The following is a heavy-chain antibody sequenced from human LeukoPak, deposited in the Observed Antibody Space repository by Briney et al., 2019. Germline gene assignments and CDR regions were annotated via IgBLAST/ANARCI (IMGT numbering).Heavy chain of an antibody. CDR3: ARSVIAVAGYDAFDI. V-gene: IGHV3-48*02. CDR2: ISSRSFTI. CDR1: GFTFSSYG. J-gene: IGHJ3*02. D-gene: IGHD6-19*01. Sequence: PGRSLRLSCAASGFTFSSYGMHWVRQAPGKGLDWVSYISSRSFTIYYADSVKGRFTISRDNAKNSLYLEMNSLRDEGTAVYYCARSVIAVAGYDAFDIWGQGTVVTVSS.